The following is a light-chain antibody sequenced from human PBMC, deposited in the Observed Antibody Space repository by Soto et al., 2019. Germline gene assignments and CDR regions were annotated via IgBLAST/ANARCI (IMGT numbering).Light chain of an antibody. Sequence: DIQMTQSPSTLSASVGDRVTITCRASQSISSWLAWYQKKPGKAPNLLIYAASSLQSGVPSRFSGSGSGTDITLTISCLQSEDFATYYCQQYYSYPPWTFGQGTKVDIK. CDR3: QQYYSYPPWT. CDR2: AAS. CDR1: QSISSW. V-gene: IGKV1-5*01. J-gene: IGKJ1*01.